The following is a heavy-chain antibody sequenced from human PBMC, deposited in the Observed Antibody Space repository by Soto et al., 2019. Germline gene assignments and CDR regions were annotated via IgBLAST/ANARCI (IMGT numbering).Heavy chain of an antibody. J-gene: IGHJ3*02. D-gene: IGHD6-13*01. CDR1: GGSISSGGYS. V-gene: IGHV4-30-2*01. Sequence: SETLSLTCAVSGGSISSGGYSWSWIRQPPGKGLEWIGYIYHSGSTYYNPSLKSRVTISVDRSKNQLSLKLSSVTAADTAVYYCARGSSRYSGAFDIWGQGTMVTVSS. CDR2: IYHSGST. CDR3: ARGSSRYSGAFDI.